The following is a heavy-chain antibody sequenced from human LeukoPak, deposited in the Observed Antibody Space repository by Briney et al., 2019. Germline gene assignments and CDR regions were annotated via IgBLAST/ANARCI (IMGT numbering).Heavy chain of an antibody. V-gene: IGHV3-21*01. CDR1: GFSFSIYF. Sequence: GGSLGLSCAASGFSFSIYFMNWVRQAPGKGLEWVSSISRTSEYIHYADSVRGRFAISRDNAKNSVYPQMNSLRAEDTAVYFCAGGGDFDYWGQGILVTVSA. D-gene: IGHD3-16*01. CDR3: AGGGDFDY. J-gene: IGHJ4*02. CDR2: ISRTSEYI.